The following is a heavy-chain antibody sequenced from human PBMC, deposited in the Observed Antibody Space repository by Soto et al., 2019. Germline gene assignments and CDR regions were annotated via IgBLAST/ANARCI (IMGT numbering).Heavy chain of an antibody. V-gene: IGHV3-23*01. CDR3: AKDRLAGNFDY. Sequence: EVQLLDSGGGLVQPGGSLRRSCAASGVTFNNYAMNWVRQAPGKGLEWVATISNTGGSTYYADSVKGRFTISRDNSKNTLYLQMNSLRVEDTAVYYCAKDRLAGNFDYWGQGTQVTVSS. J-gene: IGHJ4*02. CDR2: ISNTGGST. CDR1: GVTFNNYA.